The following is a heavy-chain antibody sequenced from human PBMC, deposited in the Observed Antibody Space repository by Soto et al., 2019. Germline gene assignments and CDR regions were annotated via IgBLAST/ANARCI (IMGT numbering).Heavy chain of an antibody. D-gene: IGHD5-18*01. J-gene: IGHJ4*02. Sequence: SVKVSCKASGGTFSSYAISWVRQAPGQGLEWMGGIIPIFGTANYARKFQGRVTITADESTSTAYMELSGLRSEDTAVYYCARDYGYSYGYTQSTFDYWGQGTLVTVSS. V-gene: IGHV1-69*13. CDR2: IIPIFGTA. CDR3: ARDYGYSYGYTQSTFDY. CDR1: GGTFSSYA.